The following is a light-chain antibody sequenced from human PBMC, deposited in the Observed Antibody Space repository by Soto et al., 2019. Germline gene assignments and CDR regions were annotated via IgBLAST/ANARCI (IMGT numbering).Light chain of an antibody. J-gene: IGLJ2*01. V-gene: IGLV2-8*01. CDR1: SSDIGGYNY. Sequence: QSVLTQPPSASGSPGQSVTISCTGTSSDIGGYNYVSWYQQHPGKAPKLMIYEVSKRPSGVPDRFSGSKSGNTASLTVSGLQAEDEADYYCSSYAGRNLVYFGGGTKVTVL. CDR2: EVS. CDR3: SSYAGRNLVY.